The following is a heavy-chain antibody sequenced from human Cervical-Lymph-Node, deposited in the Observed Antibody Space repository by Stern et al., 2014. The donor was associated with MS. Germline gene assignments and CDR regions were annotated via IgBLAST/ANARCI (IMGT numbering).Heavy chain of an antibody. Sequence: QVKLVESGGGVVQPGRSLRLSCAASGFTFSSSGMHWVRQAPGKGLEWLAIIYYDGSNRYYADSVKGRFTISRDNSKNTLYLQMNSLRAEDTAVYYCAREGGNTAEYFQHWGQGTLVTVS. D-gene: IGHD4-23*01. J-gene: IGHJ1*01. CDR1: GFTFSSSG. V-gene: IGHV3-33*01. CDR3: AREGGNTAEYFQH. CDR2: IYYDGSNR.